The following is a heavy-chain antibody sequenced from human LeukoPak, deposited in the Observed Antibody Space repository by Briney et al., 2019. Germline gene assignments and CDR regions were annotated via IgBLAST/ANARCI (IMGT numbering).Heavy chain of an antibody. Sequence: PGGSLRLSCAASGSTFSSYAMHWVRQAPGKGLEWVAVISYDGSNKYYADSVKGRFTISRDNAKNSLYLQMNSLRAEDTAVYYCARANYDFWSGLVGDWGQGTLVTVSS. CDR3: ARANYDFWSGLVGD. D-gene: IGHD3-3*01. J-gene: IGHJ4*02. V-gene: IGHV3-30*04. CDR2: ISYDGSNK. CDR1: GSTFSSYA.